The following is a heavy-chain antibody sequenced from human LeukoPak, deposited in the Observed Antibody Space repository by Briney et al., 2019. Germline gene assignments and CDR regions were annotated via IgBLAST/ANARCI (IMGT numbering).Heavy chain of an antibody. CDR1: GYTLTDLS. V-gene: IGHV1-24*01. J-gene: IGHJ4*02. Sequence: GASVRVSCTVSGYTLTDLSMHWVRQAPGKGLEWMGGVEPEDGKAIYAQRFQGRVTITEDTSTDTAYMELSSLRSEDTAVYYCTTDILDYCDTSSCHKGNSWGQGTLVTVSS. CDR2: VEPEDGKA. CDR3: TTDILDYCDTSSCHKGNS. D-gene: IGHD2-2*02.